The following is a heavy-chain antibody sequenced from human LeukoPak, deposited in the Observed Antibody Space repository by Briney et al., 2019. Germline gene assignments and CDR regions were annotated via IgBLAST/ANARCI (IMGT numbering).Heavy chain of an antibody. V-gene: IGHV4-59*12. Sequence: SETLSLTCTVSGGSISSYYWSWIRQPPGKGLEWIGYIYYSGSTNYNPSLKSRVTISVDTSKNQFSLKLSSVTAADTAVYYCARVVVAARPREAFDIWGQGTMVTVSS. CDR2: IYYSGST. J-gene: IGHJ3*02. D-gene: IGHD6-6*01. CDR3: ARVVVAARPREAFDI. CDR1: GGSISSYY.